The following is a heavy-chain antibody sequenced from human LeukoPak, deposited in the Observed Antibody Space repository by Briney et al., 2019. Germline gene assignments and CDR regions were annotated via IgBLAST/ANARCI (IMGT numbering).Heavy chain of an antibody. CDR1: GYSFSNYW. J-gene: IGHJ6*02. CDR2: VHPGDSNI. D-gene: IGHD2-15*01. CDR3: ARALYGYGMDV. Sequence: GESLKISCKGSGYSFSNYWIDWVRQMPGKGLEWIGIVHPGDSNIKYSPSFQGQVTISADKSISTAYLQWSSLKASDTAMYYCARALYGYGMDVWGQGTTVTVYS. V-gene: IGHV5-51*01.